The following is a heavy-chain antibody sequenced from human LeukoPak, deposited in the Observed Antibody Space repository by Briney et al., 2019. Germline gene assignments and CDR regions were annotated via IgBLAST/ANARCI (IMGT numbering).Heavy chain of an antibody. CDR1: GGSISSHY. J-gene: IGHJ4*02. CDR3: ARARYDLGGYYFDY. D-gene: IGHD3-3*01. V-gene: IGHV4-59*11. Sequence: SETLSLTCTVSGGSISSHYWSWIRQPPGKGLEWIGYIYYSGSTNYNPSLKSRVTISVDTSKNQFSLKLSSVTAADTAVYYCARARYDLGGYYFDYCGQGTLVTVSS. CDR2: IYYSGST.